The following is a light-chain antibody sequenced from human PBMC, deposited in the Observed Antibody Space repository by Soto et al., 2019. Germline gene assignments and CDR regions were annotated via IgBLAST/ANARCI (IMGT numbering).Light chain of an antibody. V-gene: IGKV3-15*01. CDR3: QQYKSWPPIT. Sequence: ETVMTQSPATLSVSPGERATLSCRASQSARISLGWYQQKPGQAPRLLIYDVSTRATGVPARFSGSGSGTEFTLTISSLKSEDYAVYYCQQYKSWPPITFGQGTRLEIK. CDR1: QSARIS. J-gene: IGKJ5*01. CDR2: DVS.